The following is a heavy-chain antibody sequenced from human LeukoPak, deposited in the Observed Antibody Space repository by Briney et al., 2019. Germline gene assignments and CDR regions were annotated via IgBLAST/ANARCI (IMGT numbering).Heavy chain of an antibody. CDR2: ISGSGGST. J-gene: IGHJ4*02. CDR3: AKKPMPTSSGSYDY. Sequence: GGSLRLSCAASGFTFSSYAMGWVRQAPGKGLEWVSAISGSGGSTYYADSVKGRFTISRDNSKNTLYLQMNSLRAEDTAVYYCAKKPMPTSSGSYDYWGQGTLVTVSS. CDR1: GFTFSSYA. V-gene: IGHV3-23*01. D-gene: IGHD3-10*01.